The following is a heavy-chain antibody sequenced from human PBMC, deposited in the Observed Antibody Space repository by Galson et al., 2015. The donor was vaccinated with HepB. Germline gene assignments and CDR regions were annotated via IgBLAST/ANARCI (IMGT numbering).Heavy chain of an antibody. Sequence: SLRLSCAASGFTFSNAWMSWVRQAPGKGLEWVGRIKSKTDGGTTDYAAPVKGRFTISRDDSKNTLYLQMNSLKTEDTAVYYCTTDLYYYDSSGYLRTDYWGQGTLVTVSS. CDR1: GFTFSNAW. V-gene: IGHV3-15*01. CDR3: TTDLYYYDSSGYLRTDY. CDR2: IKSKTDGGTT. J-gene: IGHJ4*02. D-gene: IGHD3-22*01.